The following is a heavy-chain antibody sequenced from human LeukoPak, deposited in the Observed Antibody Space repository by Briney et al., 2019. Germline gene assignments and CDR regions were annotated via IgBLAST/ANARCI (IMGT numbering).Heavy chain of an antibody. CDR1: GFTFSNYA. J-gene: IGHJ4*02. CDR3: AKDWGYGEAGIDC. V-gene: IGHV3-23*01. CDR2: ISGSGGYT. D-gene: IGHD6-13*01. Sequence: PGGSLRLSCAASGFTFSNYAMSWVRQAPGKGLERVSGISGSGGYTYYADSVKGRFTISRDNAKNSLYLQMNSLRAEDTAVYYCAKDWGYGEAGIDCWGQGTLVTVSS.